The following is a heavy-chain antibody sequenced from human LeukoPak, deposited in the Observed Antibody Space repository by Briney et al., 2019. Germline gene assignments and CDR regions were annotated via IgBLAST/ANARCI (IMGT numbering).Heavy chain of an antibody. J-gene: IGHJ4*02. CDR3: ARAIKSITMIVVVTSLDY. D-gene: IGHD3-22*01. Sequence: ASVKVSCKASGYTFTSYYMHWVRQAPGQGLEWMGIINPSGGSTSYARKFQGRVTMTRDTSTSTVYMELSSLRSEDTAVYYCARAIKSITMIVVVTSLDYWGQGTLVTVSS. CDR1: GYTFTSYY. CDR2: INPSGGST. V-gene: IGHV1-46*01.